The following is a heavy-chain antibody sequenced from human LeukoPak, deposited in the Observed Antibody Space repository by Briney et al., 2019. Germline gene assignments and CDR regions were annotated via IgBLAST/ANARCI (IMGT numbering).Heavy chain of an antibody. D-gene: IGHD6-6*01. CDR3: ASFPASIVAPAYYYYFMDV. CDR1: GGSFSDYY. CDR2: IDHSGST. V-gene: IGHV4-34*01. J-gene: IGHJ6*03. Sequence: SETLSLTCAVYGGSFSDYYWSWIRQPPGKGLEWIGEIDHSGSTSYNPSLKSRVTISVATSKNQFSLKLSSVTAADTAVYYCASFPASIVAPAYYYYFMDVWGKGTTVTVSS.